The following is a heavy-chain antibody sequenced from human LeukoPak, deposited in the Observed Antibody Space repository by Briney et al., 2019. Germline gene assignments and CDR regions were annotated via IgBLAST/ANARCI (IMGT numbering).Heavy chain of an antibody. V-gene: IGHV4-39*01. Sequence: SETLSLTCTASGGSISSSSYYWGWIRQPPGKGLEWIGNIYYSGSTYSNPSLKSRVTISVDTSKNQVSLKMSSVTAADTAVYYCAKSGGYGLIDYWGQGTLVTVSS. CDR2: IYYSGST. D-gene: IGHD6-25*01. CDR1: GGSISSSSYY. J-gene: IGHJ4*01. CDR3: AKSGGYGLIDY.